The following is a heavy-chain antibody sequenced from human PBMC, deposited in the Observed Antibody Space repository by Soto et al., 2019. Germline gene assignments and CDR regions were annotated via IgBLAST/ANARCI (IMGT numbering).Heavy chain of an antibody. Sequence: GGSLRLSCAASGFIFSNYHMHWVRQTPGKGLEWVALIWNDETNKYYRDSVKGRFTISRDNSKNTLWLQMSSLRPEDTAVYYCVKAISARYNSAKAFDVWGQGTLVTVSS. J-gene: IGHJ3*01. D-gene: IGHD2-2*02. V-gene: IGHV3-30*02. CDR3: VKAISARYNSAKAFDV. CDR1: GFIFSNYH. CDR2: IWNDETNK.